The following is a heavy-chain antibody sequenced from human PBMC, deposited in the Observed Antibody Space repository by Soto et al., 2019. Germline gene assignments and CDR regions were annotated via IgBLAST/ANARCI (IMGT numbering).Heavy chain of an antibody. V-gene: IGHV1-2*02. CDR2: INPNSGGT. CDR1: GYTFTVYY. J-gene: IGHJ6*02. Sequence: GASVKVSCKASGYTFTVYYMHWVRQAPGQGLEWMGWINPNSGGTNYAQKFQGRVTMTRDTSISTAYMELSRLRSDDTAVYYGARGPSSSSWPSQGGIDVWGQGTTVTVYS. CDR3: ARGPSSSSWPSQGGIDV. D-gene: IGHD6-13*01.